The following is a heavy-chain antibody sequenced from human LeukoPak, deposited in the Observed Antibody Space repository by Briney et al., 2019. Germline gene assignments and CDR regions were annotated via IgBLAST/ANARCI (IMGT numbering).Heavy chain of an antibody. CDR1: GFAFSSYS. CDR2: ISRSSSIL. J-gene: IGHJ4*02. Sequence: GGSLRLSCAASGFAFSSYSMNWVRLAPGKGLEWVSYISRSSSILYYADSVKGRFTISRDNAKNSLYLQMNSLRAEDTAVYYCTREASSIFDYWGQGTLVTVSS. CDR3: TREASSIFDY. D-gene: IGHD2-2*01. V-gene: IGHV3-48*01.